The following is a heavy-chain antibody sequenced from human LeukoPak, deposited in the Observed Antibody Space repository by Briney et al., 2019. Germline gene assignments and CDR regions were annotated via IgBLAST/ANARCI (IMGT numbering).Heavy chain of an antibody. D-gene: IGHD5-18*01. J-gene: IGHJ5*02. CDR3: ASLDTAKQPLANH. V-gene: IGHV3-7*03. CDR1: GLTVSNHW. Sequence: GGSLRLSCVASGLTVSNHWMSWVRQAPGKGLEWVANIREERGQEYYVDSVKGRFTISKNSAKNSLYLQMNTLRVEDTAMYYCASLDTAKQPLANHWGQGTLITVSS. CDR2: IREERGQE.